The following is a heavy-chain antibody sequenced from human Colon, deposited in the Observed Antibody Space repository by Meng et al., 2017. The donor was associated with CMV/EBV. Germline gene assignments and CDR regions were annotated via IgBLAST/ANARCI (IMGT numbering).Heavy chain of an antibody. CDR3: ARGADLDF. Sequence: GESLKISCAASGFTVSSNYMSWVRQAPGKGLEWVSSISYSSSFIYYVDSLKGRFTISRDNAKNSLFLQMNSLRAEDTAVYYCARGADLDFWGQGTLVTVSS. CDR2: ISYSSSFI. J-gene: IGHJ4*02. D-gene: IGHD4/OR15-4a*01. V-gene: IGHV3-21*01. CDR1: GFTVSSNY.